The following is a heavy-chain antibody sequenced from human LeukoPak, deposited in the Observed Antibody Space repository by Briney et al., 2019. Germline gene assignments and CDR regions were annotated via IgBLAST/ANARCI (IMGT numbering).Heavy chain of an antibody. Sequence: GGSLRLSCAASGFTVITNDMTWVRQAPGKGLEWVSVLYSDGNTKYADSVQGRFTISRDNSKNTLYLEMNSLSPDDTAVYYCARGVEPLAANTLAYSGQGNLVTVSS. CDR1: GFTVITND. J-gene: IGHJ4*02. CDR2: LYSDGNT. D-gene: IGHD1-14*01. V-gene: IGHV3-53*01. CDR3: ARGVEPLAANTLAY.